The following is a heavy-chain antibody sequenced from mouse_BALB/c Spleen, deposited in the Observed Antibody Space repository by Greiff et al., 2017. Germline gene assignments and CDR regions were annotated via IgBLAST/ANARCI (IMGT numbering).Heavy chain of an antibody. CDR2: IWGDGST. CDR3: AREDWEGYYAMDY. V-gene: IGHV2-6-7*01. Sequence: VQVVESGPGLVAPSQSLSITCTVSGFSLTGYGVNWVRQPPGKGLEWLGMIWGDGSTDYNSALKSRLSISKDNSKSQVFLKMNSLQTDDTARYYCAREDWEGYYAMDYWGQGTSVTVSS. D-gene: IGHD4-1*01. CDR1: GFSLTGYG. J-gene: IGHJ4*01.